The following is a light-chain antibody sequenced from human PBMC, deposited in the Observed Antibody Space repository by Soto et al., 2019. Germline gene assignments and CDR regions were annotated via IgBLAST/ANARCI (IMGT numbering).Light chain of an antibody. J-gene: IGLJ2*01. Sequence: QSALTQPASVSGSPGQSITISCTGTSSDVGGYNYVSWYQQYPGKAPKLMIYDVSNRPSGVFNRFSGSKSGNTASLTISGLQPEDEADYYCSSYTSSSTLVFGGGTKLTVL. CDR1: SSDVGGYNY. CDR2: DVS. V-gene: IGLV2-14*01. CDR3: SSYTSSSTLV.